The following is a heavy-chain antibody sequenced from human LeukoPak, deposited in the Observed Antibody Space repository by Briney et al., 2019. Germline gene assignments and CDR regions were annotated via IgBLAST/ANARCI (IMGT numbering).Heavy chain of an antibody. CDR3: AKRTTVSSGLLRSYYYYYGMDV. D-gene: IGHD6-19*01. CDR1: GFTFSSYA. CDR2: VTGNGDNT. J-gene: IGHJ6*02. Sequence: GGSLRLSCAASGFTFSSYAMSWVRQAPGKGLEWVSSVTGNGDNTFHADSVKGRFTISRDNSKNMLYLQINSLRAEDTAVYYCAKRTTVSSGLLRSYYYYYGMDVWGQGTTVTVSS. V-gene: IGHV3-23*01.